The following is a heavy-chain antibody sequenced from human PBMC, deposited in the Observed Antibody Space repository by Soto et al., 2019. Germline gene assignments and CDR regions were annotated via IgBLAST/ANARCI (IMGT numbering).Heavy chain of an antibody. Sequence: VQLVESGGGVVQPGRSLRLSCAASGFTFSDYAMHWVRQAPGKGLEWVAVDSHDGRNTHYADSVKGRFTISRDSSKNTVSLEMTSLRAEDTAVYYCAKGGRQRLVTSDFNYWGQGVLVTVSS. V-gene: IGHV3-30*18. CDR1: GFTFSDYA. CDR3: AKGGRQRLVTSDFNY. CDR2: DSHDGRNT. J-gene: IGHJ4*02. D-gene: IGHD6-19*01.